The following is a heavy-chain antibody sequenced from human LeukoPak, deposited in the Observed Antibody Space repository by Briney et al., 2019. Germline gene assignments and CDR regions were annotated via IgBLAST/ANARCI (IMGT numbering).Heavy chain of an antibody. CDR1: GFTFSSYG. V-gene: IGHV3-30*18. CDR2: ISYDGSNK. CDR3: AKDLAGDDTPQNDY. Sequence: PGGSLRLSCAASGFTFSSYGMPWVRQAPGKGLEWVAVISYDGSNKYYADSVKGRFTISRDNSKNTLYLQMNSLRAEDTAVYYCAKDLAGDDTPQNDYWGQGTLVTVSS. D-gene: IGHD6-19*01. J-gene: IGHJ4*02.